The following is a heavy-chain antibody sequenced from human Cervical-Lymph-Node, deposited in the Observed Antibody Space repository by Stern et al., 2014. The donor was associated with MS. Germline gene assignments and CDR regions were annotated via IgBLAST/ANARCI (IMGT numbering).Heavy chain of an antibody. D-gene: IGHD3-9*01. CDR3: AHRQVPPYFAPNVDY. Sequence: QLTLRESGPTLVKPTQTLTLTCHFSGFSLTSGGVGVAWLRQPPGEALEWLALIYWDDDKRYSPSLKSRLTITKDTSRNQVVLTMTNMDPVDTATYYCAHRQVPPYFAPNVDYGGQGTLVIVSS. CDR1: GFSLTSGGVG. CDR2: IYWDDDK. V-gene: IGHV2-5*02. J-gene: IGHJ4*02.